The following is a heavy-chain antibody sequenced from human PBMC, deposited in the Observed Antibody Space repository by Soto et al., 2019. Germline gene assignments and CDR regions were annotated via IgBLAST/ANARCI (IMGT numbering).Heavy chain of an antibody. CDR1: GGSISSYY. J-gene: IGHJ4*02. D-gene: IGHD5-18*01. CDR3: ARRYGSCFDY. CDR2: IYYSGST. V-gene: IGHV4-59*08. Sequence: SVTLSLTCTVSGGSISSYYWSWIRQPPGKGLEWIGYIYYSGSTNYNPSLKSRVTISVDTSKNQFSLKLSSVTAADTAVHYCARRYGSCFDYWGQGTLVTVSS.